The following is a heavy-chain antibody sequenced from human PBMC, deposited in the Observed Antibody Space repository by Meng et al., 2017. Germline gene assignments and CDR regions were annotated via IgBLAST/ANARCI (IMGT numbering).Heavy chain of an antibody. CDR2: ISSSGSTI. D-gene: IGHD3-22*01. CDR1: GFTFSSYE. CDR3: ASGGYYYDSSSARDY. V-gene: IGHV3-48*03. Sequence: GEFLKISCAASGFTFSSYEMNWVRQAPGKGLEWVSYISSSGSTIYYADSVKGRFTISRDNAKNSLYLQMNSLRAEDTAVYYCASGGYYYDSSSARDYWGQGTLVTVSS. J-gene: IGHJ4*02.